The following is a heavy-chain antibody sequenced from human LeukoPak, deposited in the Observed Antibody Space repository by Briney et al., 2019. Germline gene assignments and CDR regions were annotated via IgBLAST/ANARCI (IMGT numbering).Heavy chain of an antibody. CDR1: GFTFRSYA. CDR2: ISGSGGQT. D-gene: IGHD6-19*01. CDR3: ARALSAVAGTD. J-gene: IGHJ4*02. Sequence: GGSLRLSCTASGFTFRSYAMSWVRQAPGKGLEWVSTISGSGGQTYYADSVKGRFTISRDNSKNTLYLQMNSLRAEDTAVYYCARALSAVAGTDWGQGTLVTVSS. V-gene: IGHV3-23*01.